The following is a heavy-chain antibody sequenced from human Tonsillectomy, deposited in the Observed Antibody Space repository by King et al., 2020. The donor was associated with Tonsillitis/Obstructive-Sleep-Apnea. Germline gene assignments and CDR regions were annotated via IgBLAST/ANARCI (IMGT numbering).Heavy chain of an antibody. V-gene: IGHV2-26*01. CDR3: ARMTRYNNNYYEGYFDY. Sequence: VTLKESGPVLVKPTETLTLTCTVSGFSLSNAGMGVSWIRQPPGKALEWLAHIFPNDEKSYSTSLKSRLTISKDTSKSQVVLTMTKMYPVDTATYYCARMTRYNNNYYEGYFDYWGQGTLVTVSS. CDR2: IFPNDEK. CDR1: GFSLSNAGMG. J-gene: IGHJ4*02. D-gene: IGHD1-14*01.